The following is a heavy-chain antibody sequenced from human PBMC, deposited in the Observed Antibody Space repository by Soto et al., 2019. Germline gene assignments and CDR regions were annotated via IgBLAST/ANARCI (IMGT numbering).Heavy chain of an antibody. D-gene: IGHD3-3*01. J-gene: IGHJ4*02. CDR2: ISYDGSNK. Sequence: GGSLRLSCAASGFTFSSYAMHWVRQAPGKGLEWVAVISYDGSNKYYADSVKGRFTISRDNSKNTLYLQMNSLRAEDTAVYYCARDGPQITIFGVVSPMGGADYWGQGTLVTVSS. CDR1: GFTFSSYA. CDR3: ARDGPQITIFGVVSPMGGADY. V-gene: IGHV3-30-3*01.